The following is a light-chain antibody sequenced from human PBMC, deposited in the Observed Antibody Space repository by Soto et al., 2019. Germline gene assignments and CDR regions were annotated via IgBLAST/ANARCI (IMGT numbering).Light chain of an antibody. V-gene: IGKV1-39*01. CDR3: QQSHNTPYT. CDR1: QSINNY. Sequence: DIQMTQSPSSLSASVGDRVTITCRASQSINNYLNWYQQREGKAPKLLIYAATSLQSGVPPRFSGSGSGTDFNLTISVLQPEDFATYYCQQSHNTPYTFGLGTKLEVK. CDR2: AAT. J-gene: IGKJ2*01.